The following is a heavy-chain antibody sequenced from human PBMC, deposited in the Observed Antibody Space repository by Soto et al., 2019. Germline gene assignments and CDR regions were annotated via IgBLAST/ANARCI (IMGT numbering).Heavy chain of an antibody. CDR2: ISGSGGTT. CDR1: GFTFSNYA. CDR3: ALRYCSRTTCPPLNSYFYMDV. V-gene: IGHV3-23*01. Sequence: GGSLRLSCAASGFTFSNYAMTWVRQAPGKGLEWVSGISGSGGTTFYAGFVRGRFAISRDNSKNMLYLQMNNLRAEDTAVYFCALRYCSRTTCPPLNSYFYMDVWGKGTTVTVSS. J-gene: IGHJ6*03. D-gene: IGHD2-2*01.